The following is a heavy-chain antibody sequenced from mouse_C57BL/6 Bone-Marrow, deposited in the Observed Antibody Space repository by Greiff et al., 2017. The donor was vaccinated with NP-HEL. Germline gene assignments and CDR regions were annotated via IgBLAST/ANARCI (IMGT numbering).Heavy chain of an antibody. D-gene: IGHD6-1*01. V-gene: IGHV1-81*01. CDR2: IYPRSGNT. Sequence: QVQLQQSGAELARPGASVKLSCKASGYTFTSYGINWVKQRTGQGLEWIGEIYPRSGNTYYNEKFKGKATLTADKSSSTAYMELRSLTSEDSAVYFCASPQIPWFAYWGQGTLVTVSA. J-gene: IGHJ3*01. CDR3: ASPQIPWFAY. CDR1: GYTFTSYG.